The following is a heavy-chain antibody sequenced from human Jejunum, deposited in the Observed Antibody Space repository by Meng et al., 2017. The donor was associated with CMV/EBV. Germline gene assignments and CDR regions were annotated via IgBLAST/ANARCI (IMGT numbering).Heavy chain of an antibody. D-gene: IGHD6-13*01. CDR3: ARDSLESSQQLVPYNWFDP. CDR1: FIGYY. CDR2: INPNSGDT. Sequence: FIGYYWHWVRHAPGQGLEWMGRINPNSGDTNYAQKFQGSVTMTRDTSISTAYMELSSLRSDDTAVYYCARDSLESSQQLVPYNWFDPWGQGTLVNVSS. J-gene: IGHJ5*02. V-gene: IGHV1-2*02.